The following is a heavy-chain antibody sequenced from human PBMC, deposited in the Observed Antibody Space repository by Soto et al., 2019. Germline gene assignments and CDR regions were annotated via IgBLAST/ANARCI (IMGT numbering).Heavy chain of an antibody. CDR3: ARYKRLIVEY. Sequence: SETLSLTCTVSGDSISGNYWGWIRQPPGKRLQWIGYMYYTGSTNYNPSLKSRVTISVDTSKNQFSLRLSSVTAADTAVYSCARYKRLIVEYWRRGTLVTVS. CDR2: MYYTGST. D-gene: IGHD3-22*01. CDR1: GDSISGNY. J-gene: IGHJ4*02. V-gene: IGHV4-59*08.